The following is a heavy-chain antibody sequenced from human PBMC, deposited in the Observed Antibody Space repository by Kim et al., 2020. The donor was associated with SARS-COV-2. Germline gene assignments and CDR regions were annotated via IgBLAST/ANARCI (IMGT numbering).Heavy chain of an antibody. CDR2: INSDGSST. CDR3: ARDQTKSFYDILTADYYYYGMDV. Sequence: GGSLRLSCAASGFTFSSYWMHWVRQAPGKGLVWVSRINSDGSSTSYADSVKGRFTISRDNAKNTLYLQMNSLRAEDAAVYYCARDQTKSFYDILTADYYYYGMDVWGQGTTVTVSS. CDR1: GFTFSSYW. J-gene: IGHJ6*02. D-gene: IGHD3-9*01. V-gene: IGHV3-74*01.